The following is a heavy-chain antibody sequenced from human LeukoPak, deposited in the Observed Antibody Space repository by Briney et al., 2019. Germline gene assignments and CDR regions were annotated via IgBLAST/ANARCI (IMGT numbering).Heavy chain of an antibody. CDR3: ARDAPGLAYYYGLDV. CDR1: GFTFTTYG. V-gene: IGHV1-18*01. D-gene: IGHD3-10*01. Sequence: GSVKVSCQASGFTFTTYGISWGGQAPGQGVEWMGGINTYNGNTHYAQKPQGRVTMTTDTATSTAYMELRSLRSDDTAAYYCARDAPGLAYYYGLDVWGQGTTVTVSS. CDR2: INTYNGNT. J-gene: IGHJ6*02.